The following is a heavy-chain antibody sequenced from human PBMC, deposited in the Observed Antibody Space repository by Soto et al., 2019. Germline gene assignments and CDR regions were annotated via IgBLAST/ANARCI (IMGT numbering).Heavy chain of an antibody. Sequence: EEQLLESGGVLVVPGGSLRLSCAASGFAFSNYAMTWVRQAPGKGLEWVSSIRGNGDRTYYAESVKGRFTISRDNSKSTLFLRMNSLRADDTAVYFCARAELTAVFGFWGQGTLVTVSS. V-gene: IGHV3-23*01. J-gene: IGHJ4*02. CDR3: ARAELTAVFGF. CDR2: IRGNGDRT. CDR1: GFAFSNYA. D-gene: IGHD2-21*02.